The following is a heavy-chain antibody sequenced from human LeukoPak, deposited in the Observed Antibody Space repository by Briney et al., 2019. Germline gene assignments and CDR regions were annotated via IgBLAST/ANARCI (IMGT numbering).Heavy chain of an antibody. CDR2: ISGSGGST. CDR3: AKDWLLWFGEPNGDY. D-gene: IGHD3-10*01. CDR1: GFTFSSYA. Sequence: PGGSLRLSCAASGFTFSSYAMSWVRQAPGKGLEWVSAISGSGGSTYYADSVKGRFTISRDNSKNTLYLQMNSLRAEDTAVYYCAKDWLLWFGEPNGDYWGQGTLVTVSS. J-gene: IGHJ4*02. V-gene: IGHV3-23*01.